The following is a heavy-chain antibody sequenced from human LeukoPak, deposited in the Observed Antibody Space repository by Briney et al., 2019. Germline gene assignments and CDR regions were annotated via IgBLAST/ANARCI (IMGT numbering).Heavy chain of an antibody. J-gene: IGHJ6*02. CDR2: IIPILGIA. Sequence: GASVKVSCKASGGTFSSYAISWVRQAPGQGLEWMGRIIPILGIANYAQKFQGRVTITADKSTSTAYMELSSLRSEDTAVYYCARVRYIVVVPAALPEGMDVWGQGTTVTVSS. V-gene: IGHV1-69*04. D-gene: IGHD2-2*01. CDR1: GGTFSSYA. CDR3: ARVRYIVVVPAALPEGMDV.